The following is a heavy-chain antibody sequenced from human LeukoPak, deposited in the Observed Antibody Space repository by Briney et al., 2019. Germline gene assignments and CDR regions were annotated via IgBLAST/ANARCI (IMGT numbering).Heavy chain of an antibody. CDR2: IKSKADGGTT. J-gene: IGHJ4*02. D-gene: IGHD3-16*01. CDR3: TTIGEYYDYVWGSRRDY. CDR1: GFTFGNAW. V-gene: IGHV3-15*01. Sequence: GGSLRLSCAASGFTFGNAWMTWVRQAPGKGLEWVGRIKSKADGGTTDYAAPVKGRFTISRDDSKNTLYLQMNSLKTEDTAVYYCTTIGEYYDYVWGSRRDYWGQGTLVTVSS.